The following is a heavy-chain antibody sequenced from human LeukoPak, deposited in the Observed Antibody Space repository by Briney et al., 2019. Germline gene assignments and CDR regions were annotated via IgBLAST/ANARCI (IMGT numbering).Heavy chain of an antibody. Sequence: GGSLRLSCAASGFTFSSYAMHWVRQAPGKGLEWVAVISYDGSNKYYADSVKGRFTISRDNSKNTLYLQMNSLRAEDTAVYYCARDSEHGTYYYDSSGYYGSGYYYYGMDVWGQGTTVTVSS. CDR2: ISYDGSNK. D-gene: IGHD3-22*01. CDR1: GFTFSSYA. J-gene: IGHJ6*02. V-gene: IGHV3-30-3*01. CDR3: ARDSEHGTYYYDSSGYYGSGYYYYGMDV.